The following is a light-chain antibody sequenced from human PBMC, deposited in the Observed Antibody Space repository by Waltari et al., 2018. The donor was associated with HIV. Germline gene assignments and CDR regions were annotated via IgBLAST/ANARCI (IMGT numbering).Light chain of an antibody. Sequence: IQMTQSPSSLSASVGDRVTITCRASQNIDTYLNWYQQKPGKAPKLCIYAASSLQTGVSSRFSGSGPGTGFTLTITDLQPEDFGTYYCQQSYTTPRTFGQGTKVEI. V-gene: IGKV1-39*01. CDR3: QQSYTTPRT. CDR1: QNIDTY. J-gene: IGKJ1*01. CDR2: AAS.